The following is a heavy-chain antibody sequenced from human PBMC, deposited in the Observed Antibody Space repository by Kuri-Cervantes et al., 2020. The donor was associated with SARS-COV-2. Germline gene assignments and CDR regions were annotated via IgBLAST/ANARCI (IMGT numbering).Heavy chain of an antibody. J-gene: IGHJ5*02. CDR2: ISWNRGSI. Sequence: LSLTCTVSGGSISSYYWSWIRQPPGKGLEWVSGISWNRGSIGYADSVKGRFTISRDNAKNSLYLQMNSLRAEDTALYYCAKDRGHTFGGVYHWGQGTLVTVSS. CDR3: AKDRGHTFGGVYH. V-gene: IGHV3-9*01. CDR1: GGSISSYY. D-gene: IGHD3-16*01.